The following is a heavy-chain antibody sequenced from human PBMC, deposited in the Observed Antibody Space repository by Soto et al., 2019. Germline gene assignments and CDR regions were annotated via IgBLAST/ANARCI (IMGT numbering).Heavy chain of an antibody. V-gene: IGHV1-24*01. Sequence: ASVKVSCKVSGYTLTELSMHWVRQAPGKGLEWMGGFDPEDGETIYAQKFQGRVTVTEDTSTDTAYMELSSLRSEYTAVYYCATARRDFWSGKSGMDVWGQGTTVTVSS. J-gene: IGHJ6*02. CDR1: GYTLTELS. D-gene: IGHD3-3*01. CDR3: ATARRDFWSGKSGMDV. CDR2: FDPEDGET.